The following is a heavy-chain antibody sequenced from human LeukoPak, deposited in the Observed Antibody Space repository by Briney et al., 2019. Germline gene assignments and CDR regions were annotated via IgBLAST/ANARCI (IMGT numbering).Heavy chain of an antibody. V-gene: IGHV3-30*02. D-gene: IGHD5-24*01. CDR3: ARELSEMATISPFDY. Sequence: GGSLRLSCAASGFTFSSYGMHWVRQAPGKGLEWVAFIRYDGSNKYYADSVKGRFTISRDNSKNTLYLQMNSLRAEDTAVYYCARELSEMATISPFDYWGQGTLVTVSS. CDR2: IRYDGSNK. J-gene: IGHJ4*02. CDR1: GFTFSSYG.